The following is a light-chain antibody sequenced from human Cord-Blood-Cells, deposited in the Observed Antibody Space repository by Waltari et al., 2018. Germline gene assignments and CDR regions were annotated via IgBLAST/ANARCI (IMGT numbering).Light chain of an antibody. CDR3: QAWESSTYV. V-gene: IGLV3-1*01. J-gene: IGLJ1*01. CDR1: KLGDKY. CDR2: QDS. Sequence: SYELTKPPSVSVSPGQTASITCSGAKLGDKYACWYQQKPGQSPVLVIYQDSKRPSGIPELFSGSNSGNTATLTISGTQAMDEADYYCQAWESSTYVFGTGTKVTVL.